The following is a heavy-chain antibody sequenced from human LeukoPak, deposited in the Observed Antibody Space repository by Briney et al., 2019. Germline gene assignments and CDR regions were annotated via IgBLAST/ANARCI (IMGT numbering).Heavy chain of an antibody. CDR2: IYYSGST. CDR3: ARLPLNPERMDV. D-gene: IGHD1-14*01. V-gene: IGHV4-31*03. Sequence: SETLSLTCTVSGGSISSGGYYWSWIRQHPGTGLEWIGYIYYSGSTYYNPSLKSRVTISVDTSKNQFSLKLSSVTAADTAVYYCARLPLNPERMDVWGQGTTVTVSS. J-gene: IGHJ6*02. CDR1: GGSISSGGYY.